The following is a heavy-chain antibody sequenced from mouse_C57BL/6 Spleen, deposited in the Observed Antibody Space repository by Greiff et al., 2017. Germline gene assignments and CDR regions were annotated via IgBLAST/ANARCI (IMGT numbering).Heavy chain of an antibody. J-gene: IGHJ2*01. CDR1: GYTFTSYW. Sequence: QVQLQQSGTELVKPGASVKLSCKASGYTFTSYWMHWVKQRPGQGLEWIGNINPSNGGTNYNEKFKSKATLTVDKSSSTAYMQLSSLTSEDSAAYYCARLWRGWSHDYWGQGTTLTVSS. CDR3: ARLWRGWSHDY. D-gene: IGHD2-3*01. CDR2: INPSNGGT. V-gene: IGHV1-53*01.